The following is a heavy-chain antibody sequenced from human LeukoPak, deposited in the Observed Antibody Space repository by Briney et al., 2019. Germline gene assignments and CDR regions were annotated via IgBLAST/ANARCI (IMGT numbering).Heavy chain of an antibody. V-gene: IGHV4-61*02. D-gene: IGHD3-10*01. Sequence: SETLSLTCTVSGDSISSGDYYWSWIRQPAGKGLEWIGRISSSGSTNYNPSLKSRVTISVDTSKNQFSLQLNSVTPEDTAVYYCARSYGSGRILGYWGQGTLVTVSS. CDR2: ISSSGST. CDR3: ARSYGSGRILGY. J-gene: IGHJ4*02. CDR1: GDSISSGDYY.